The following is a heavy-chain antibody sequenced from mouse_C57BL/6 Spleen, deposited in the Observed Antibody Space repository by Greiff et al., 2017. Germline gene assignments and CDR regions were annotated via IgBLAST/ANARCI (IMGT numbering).Heavy chain of an antibody. V-gene: IGHV14-4*01. J-gene: IGHJ2*01. D-gene: IGHD1-1*01. CDR3: TTGPNSLITTVVNC. CDR1: GFNIKDDY. CDR2: IDPENGDT. Sequence: EVQLQQSGAELVRPGASVKLSCTASGFNIKDDYMHWVKQRPEQGLEWIGWIDPENGDTEYASKFQGKATITAHTSSNTAYLQLSSLTSEDTAVYYCTTGPNSLITTVVNCWGQGTTLTGSS.